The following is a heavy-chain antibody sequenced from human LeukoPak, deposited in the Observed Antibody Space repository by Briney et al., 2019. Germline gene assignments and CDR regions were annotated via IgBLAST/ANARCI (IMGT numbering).Heavy chain of an antibody. CDR1: RFTLSRYG. D-gene: IGHD4-17*01. Sequence: PGRSLRLSCAASRFTLSRYGMHWVRQAPGKGLEWVAVISYDGSNKYYADSVKGRFTISRDTSKNTLYLQMNSLRAEDTAVYYCAKDREDFGDYGSCFDNWGQGTRVTVSS. CDR3: AKDREDFGDYGSCFDN. V-gene: IGHV3-30*18. J-gene: IGHJ4*02. CDR2: ISYDGSNK.